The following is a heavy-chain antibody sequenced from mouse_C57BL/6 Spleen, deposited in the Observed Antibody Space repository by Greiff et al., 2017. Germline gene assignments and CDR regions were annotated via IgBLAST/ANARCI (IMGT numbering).Heavy chain of an antibody. J-gene: IGHJ1*03. CDR3: ARVNGNYVEYFDV. CDR1: GFTFSDYY. CDR2: INYDGSST. D-gene: IGHD2-1*01. Sequence: EVQLQESKGGLVQPGSSMKLSCTASGFTFSDYYMAWVRQVPEKGLEWVANINYDGSSTYYLDSLKSRFIISRDNAKNILYLQMSSLKSEDTATYYCARVNGNYVEYFDVWGTGTTVTVSS. V-gene: IGHV5-16*01.